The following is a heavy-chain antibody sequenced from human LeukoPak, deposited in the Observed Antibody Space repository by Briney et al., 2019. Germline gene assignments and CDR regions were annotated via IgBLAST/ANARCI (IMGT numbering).Heavy chain of an antibody. D-gene: IGHD1-26*01. J-gene: IGHJ4*02. CDR3: ARDGTLELYDY. V-gene: IGHV3-21*01. CDR1: GFTFSTYS. CDR2: ISSSSSYI. Sequence: GGSLRLSCAASGFTFSTYSINWVRQAPGKGLEWVSSISSSSSYIYYADSVKGRFTISRDNAKNSLYLQMNSLRAEDTAVYYCARDGTLELYDYWGQGTLVTVSS.